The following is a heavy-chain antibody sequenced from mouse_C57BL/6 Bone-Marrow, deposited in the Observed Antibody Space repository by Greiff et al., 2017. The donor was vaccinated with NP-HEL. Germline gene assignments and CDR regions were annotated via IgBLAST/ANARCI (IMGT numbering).Heavy chain of an antibody. CDR3: TPLYYGYDGPYGYFDV. J-gene: IGHJ1*03. CDR2: IDPENGDT. Sequence: VQLQQSGAELVRPGASVKLSCTASGFNIKDDYMHWVKQRPEQGLEWIGWIDPENGDTEYASKFQGKATITADTSSNTAYLQLSSLTSEDTAVYYCTPLYYGYDGPYGYFDVWGTGTTVTVSS. CDR1: GFNIKDDY. V-gene: IGHV14-4*01. D-gene: IGHD2-2*01.